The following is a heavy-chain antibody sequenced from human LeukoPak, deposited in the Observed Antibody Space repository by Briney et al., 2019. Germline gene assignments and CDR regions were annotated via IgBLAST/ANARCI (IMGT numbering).Heavy chain of an antibody. D-gene: IGHD2-2*01. CDR1: GGSISSSRYY. CDR3: AYCSSTSCYAGGTFDY. V-gene: IGHV4-39*01. J-gene: IGHJ4*02. CDR2: IYYSGST. Sequence: PSETLSLTCTVSGGSISSSRYYWGWIRQPPGKGLEWIGSIYYSGSTYYDPSLKSRVTISVDTSKNQFSLKLSSVTAADTAVYYCAYCSSTSCYAGGTFDYWGQGTLVTVSS.